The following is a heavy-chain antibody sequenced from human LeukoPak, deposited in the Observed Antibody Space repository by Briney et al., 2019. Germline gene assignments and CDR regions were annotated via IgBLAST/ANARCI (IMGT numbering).Heavy chain of an antibody. CDR1: GYTFTSYG. CDR2: ISAYNGNT. CDR3: ARGDDNIVVVPAAITI. J-gene: IGHJ4*02. D-gene: IGHD2-2*01. Sequence: GASVKVSCKASGYTFTSYGISWVRQAPGQGLEWMVWISAYNGNTNYAQKLQGRVTMTTDTSTSTAYMELRSLRSDDTAVYYCARGDDNIVVVPAAITIWGQGTLVTVSS. V-gene: IGHV1-18*01.